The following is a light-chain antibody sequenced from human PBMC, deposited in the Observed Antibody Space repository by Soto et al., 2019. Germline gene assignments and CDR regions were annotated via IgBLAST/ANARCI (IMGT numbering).Light chain of an antibody. CDR1: QSVSSSY. J-gene: IGKJ1*01. Sequence: EIVLTQSPGTLSLSPGERATLSCRASQSVSSSYLAWYQQKPGQAPRLLIYGASSRVSGIPDRFSGSGSGTEFTLTISRLESEDFAVYYCQQYGSSPWTFGRGTKVEIK. V-gene: IGKV3-20*01. CDR3: QQYGSSPWT. CDR2: GAS.